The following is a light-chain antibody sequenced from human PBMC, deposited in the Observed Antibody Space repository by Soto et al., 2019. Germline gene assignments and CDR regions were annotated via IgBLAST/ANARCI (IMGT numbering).Light chain of an antibody. Sequence: EIVLTQSPVTLSLSPGERATLSCRASQSVSSSSLAWYQQKPGQAPRVIIYRASSRATGIPDRFTGSGSGTDFTLTISRLEPEDFAVYFCQQYGTSPTFGQGTKVDIK. CDR3: QQYGTSPT. V-gene: IGKV3-20*01. CDR2: RAS. J-gene: IGKJ1*01. CDR1: QSVSSSS.